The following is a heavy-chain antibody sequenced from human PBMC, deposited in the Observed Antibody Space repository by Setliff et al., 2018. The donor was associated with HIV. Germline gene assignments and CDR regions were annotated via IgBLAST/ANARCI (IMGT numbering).Heavy chain of an antibody. V-gene: IGHV1-18*01. CDR1: GYTFTSYG. D-gene: IGHD3-16*01. J-gene: IGHJ4*02. CDR3: VRGGGGRTSYDY. Sequence: GASVKVSCKASGYTFTSYGLSWVRQAPGQGLEWMGWISVYNGFTNYAQKLQGRVTMTTDISTSTAYMELRSLTSDDTAIYYCVRGGGGRTSYDYWGQGTLVTVSS. CDR2: ISVYNGFT.